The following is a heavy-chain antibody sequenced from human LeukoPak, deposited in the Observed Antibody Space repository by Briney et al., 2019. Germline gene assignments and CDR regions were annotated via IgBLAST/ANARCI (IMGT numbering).Heavy chain of an antibody. CDR3: ARGSKSYGDYIRSRIHYFDY. CDR1: GFTFSSYA. V-gene: IGHV3-30*04. CDR2: ISYDGSNK. Sequence: GRSLRLSCAASGFTFSSYAMHWVRQPPGKGLEWVAVISYDGSNKYYADSVKGRFTISRDNSKNTLYLQMNSLRAEDTAVYYCARGSKSYGDYIRSRIHYFDYRGQGTLVTVSS. D-gene: IGHD4-17*01. J-gene: IGHJ4*02.